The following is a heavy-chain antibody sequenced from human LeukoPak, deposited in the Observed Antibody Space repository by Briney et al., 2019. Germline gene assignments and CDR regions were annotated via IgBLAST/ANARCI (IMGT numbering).Heavy chain of an antibody. CDR1: GFTFSTYA. Sequence: ESGGSLRLSCAASGFTFSTYAMTWVRQAPGKGLEWVSMITGSGATTYFADSVKGRFTMSRDNSKDTLYLQMNSLRVEDTAVYYCAKVWGSTGSPSFDDWGQGTLVTVSS. V-gene: IGHV3-23*01. CDR2: ITGSGATT. CDR3: AKVWGSTGSPSFDD. J-gene: IGHJ4*02. D-gene: IGHD3-16*01.